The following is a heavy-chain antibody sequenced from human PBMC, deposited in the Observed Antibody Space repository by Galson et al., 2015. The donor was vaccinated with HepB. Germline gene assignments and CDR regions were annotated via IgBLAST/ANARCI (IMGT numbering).Heavy chain of an antibody. CDR2: ISNDGSNK. Sequence: SLRLSCAASGFTFSGSAMHWVRQAPGKGLEWVAVISNDGSNKYYADSVKGRFTISRDNSKNTLFLQMNSLRSDDTAVFYCARPHGNGGSSFWAFHIWGQGTMVTVSS. CDR1: GFTFSGSA. J-gene: IGHJ3*02. V-gene: IGHV3-30-3*01. D-gene: IGHD6-6*01. CDR3: ARPHGNGGSSFWAFHI.